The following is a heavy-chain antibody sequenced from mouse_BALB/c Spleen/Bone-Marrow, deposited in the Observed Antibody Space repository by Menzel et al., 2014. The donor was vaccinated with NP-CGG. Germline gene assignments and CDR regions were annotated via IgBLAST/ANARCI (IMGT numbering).Heavy chain of an antibody. J-gene: IGHJ4*01. CDR1: GFSLTSYG. CDR3: ARALYYYGSSYYAMDY. D-gene: IGHD1-1*01. V-gene: IGHV2-9*02. Sequence: VQLQQSGPGLVAPSQSLSIACTVSGFSLTSYGVHWVRQPPGKGLEWLGAIWAGGTTDYNSALMSRLSIRKDNSKSQVFLKMTSLQSDDTAMYYCARALYYYGSSYYAMDYWGQGTSVIVSS. CDR2: IWAGGTT.